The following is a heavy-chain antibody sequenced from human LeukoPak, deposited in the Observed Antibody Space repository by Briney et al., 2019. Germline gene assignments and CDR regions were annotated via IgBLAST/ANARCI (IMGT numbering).Heavy chain of an antibody. Sequence: SETLSLTCTVSGGSISSYYWSWIRQPPGKGLEWIGYIYYSGSTNYNPSLKSRVTISVDTSKNQFSLKLSSVTAADTAVYYCARATYCGGDCYFAFDIWGQGTMVTVYS. J-gene: IGHJ3*02. CDR1: GGSISSYY. V-gene: IGHV4-59*01. CDR2: IYYSGST. D-gene: IGHD2-21*02. CDR3: ARATYCGGDCYFAFDI.